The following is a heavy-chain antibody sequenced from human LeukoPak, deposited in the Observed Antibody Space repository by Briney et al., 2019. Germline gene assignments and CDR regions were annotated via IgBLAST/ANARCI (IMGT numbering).Heavy chain of an antibody. V-gene: IGHV1-69*13. Sequence: SVKVSCKASGYTFSNYGISWVRQAPGQGLEWMGGIMPIFGTANYAQKFQSRVTITADESTSAVYMELSSLRSEDTAIYYCARRGAAAGTVSWFGPWGQGTLVTVSS. CDR1: GYTFSNYG. J-gene: IGHJ5*02. CDR2: IMPIFGTA. CDR3: ARRGAAAGTVSWFGP. D-gene: IGHD6-13*01.